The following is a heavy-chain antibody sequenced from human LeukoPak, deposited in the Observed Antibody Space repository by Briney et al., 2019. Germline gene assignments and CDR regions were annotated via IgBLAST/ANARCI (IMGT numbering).Heavy chain of an antibody. Sequence: GGSLRLSCTTSGFTLRDYTMNWVRQAPGKGLEWVSGISASGGSTYYADSVKGRFTISRDSSKNTLYLQMNSLRSEDTAVYYCTTIPIVIITSGGYWGQGTLVTVSS. D-gene: IGHD3-22*01. CDR2: ISASGGST. J-gene: IGHJ4*02. V-gene: IGHV3-23*01. CDR1: GFTLRDYT. CDR3: TTIPIVIITSGGY.